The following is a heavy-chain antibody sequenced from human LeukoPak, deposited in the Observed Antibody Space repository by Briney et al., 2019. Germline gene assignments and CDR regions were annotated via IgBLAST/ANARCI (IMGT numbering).Heavy chain of an antibody. J-gene: IGHJ4*02. D-gene: IGHD3-16*01. Sequence: SETLSLTCTVSGDSIGGYYWSWIRQPPGKGLEWIGYVYHTGHTHYSPALKSRVTVSLDTSRNQVSLILSSVTAADPAVYYCARHRFGHLFDYWGQGTLVFVSS. CDR1: GDSIGGYY. V-gene: IGHV4-59*01. CDR2: VYHTGHT. CDR3: ARHRFGHLFDY.